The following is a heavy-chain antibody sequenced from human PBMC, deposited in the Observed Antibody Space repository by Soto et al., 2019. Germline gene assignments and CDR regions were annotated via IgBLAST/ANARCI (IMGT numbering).Heavy chain of an antibody. CDR2: ISSGSIYI. V-gene: IGHV3-21*06. Sequence: GWSLRLSCAASGFTFSTYGMNWVRQAPGKGLEWVSSISSGSIYIYYADSVKGRFTISRDNSKNTVNVQMNSVRTEDTAVYYCARDPLSYCGGDCPPGDVWGQGTTVTVSS. J-gene: IGHJ6*02. D-gene: IGHD2-21*02. CDR3: ARDPLSYCGGDCPPGDV. CDR1: GFTFSTYG.